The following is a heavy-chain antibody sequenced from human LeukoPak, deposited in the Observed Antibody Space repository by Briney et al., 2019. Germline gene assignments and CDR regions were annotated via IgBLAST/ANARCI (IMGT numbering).Heavy chain of an antibody. CDR3: ARDSEAGRFLEWFYSY. CDR1: GGSISSGSYY. Sequence: SETLSLTCTVSGGSISSGSYYWSWIRQPAGKGLEWIGRIYTSGSANYNPSLKSRVTISVDTSKNQFSLKLSSVTAADTAVYYCARDSEAGRFLEWFYSYWGQGTLVTVSS. V-gene: IGHV4-61*02. CDR2: IYTSGSA. J-gene: IGHJ4*02. D-gene: IGHD3-3*01.